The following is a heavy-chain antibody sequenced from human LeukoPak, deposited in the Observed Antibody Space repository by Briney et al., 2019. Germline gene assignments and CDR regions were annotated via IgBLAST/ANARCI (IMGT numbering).Heavy chain of an antibody. CDR1: GYTFTSYD. CDR3: ARIRGSHYYYYYGMDV. CDR2: MNPNSGNT. D-gene: IGHD1-26*01. V-gene: IGHV1-8*01. Sequence: ASVKVSCKASGYTFTSYDINWVRQATGQGLEWMGWMNPNSGNTGYAQKFQGRVTMTRNISISTAYMELSSLRSEDTAVYYCARIRGSHYYYYYGMDVWGQGTTVTVSS. J-gene: IGHJ6*02.